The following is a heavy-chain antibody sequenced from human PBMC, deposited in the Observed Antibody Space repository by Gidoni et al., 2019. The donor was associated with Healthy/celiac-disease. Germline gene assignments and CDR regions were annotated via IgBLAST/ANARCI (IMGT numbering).Heavy chain of an antibody. CDR1: VYTFTSYD. CDR2: MNPNSGNT. Sequence: QVQLVQSGAEVKKPGASVKVSCKASVYTFTSYDINWVRQATGEGLEWMGWMNPNSGNTGYAQKFQGRVTMTRNTSISTAYMELSSLRSEDTAVYYCARVKGIVTARRWFDPWGQGTLVTVSS. J-gene: IGHJ5*02. V-gene: IGHV1-8*01. CDR3: ARVKGIVTARRWFDP. D-gene: IGHD6-6*01.